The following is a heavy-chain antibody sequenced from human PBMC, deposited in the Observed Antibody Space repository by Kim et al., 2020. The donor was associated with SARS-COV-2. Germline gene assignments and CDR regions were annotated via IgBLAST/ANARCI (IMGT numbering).Heavy chain of an antibody. J-gene: IGHJ3*02. Sequence: GGSLRLSCAASGFTVSSNYMSWVRQAPGKGLEWVSVIYSGGSTYYADSVKGRFTISRDNSKNTLYLQMNSLRAEDTAVYYCARWGSSSPPGAFDIWGQGTMVTVSS. CDR3: ARWGSSSPPGAFDI. V-gene: IGHV3-53*01. CDR1: GFTVSSNY. CDR2: IYSGGST. D-gene: IGHD6-13*01.